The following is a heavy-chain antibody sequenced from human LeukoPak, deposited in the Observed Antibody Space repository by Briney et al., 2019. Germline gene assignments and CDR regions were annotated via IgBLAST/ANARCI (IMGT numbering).Heavy chain of an antibody. V-gene: IGHV3-30*02. J-gene: IGHJ4*02. CDR2: IRYDGSNK. CDR1: GFTFSSYG. Sequence: GRSLRLSCAASGFTFSSYGMHWVRQAPGKGLEWVAFIRYDGSNKYYADSVRGRFTISRDNSKNTLYLQMNSLRAEDTAVYYCAKDGVAAAGFFDYWGQGTLVTVSS. CDR3: AKDGVAAAGFFDY. D-gene: IGHD6-13*01.